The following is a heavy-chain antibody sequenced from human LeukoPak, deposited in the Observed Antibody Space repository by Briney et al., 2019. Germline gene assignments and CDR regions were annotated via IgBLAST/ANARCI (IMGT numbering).Heavy chain of an antibody. CDR1: GYTFTSYA. CDR2: INPNSGGT. J-gene: IGHJ4*02. CDR3: AGSGSYQNFDY. D-gene: IGHD3-10*01. Sequence: ASVKVSCKASGYTFTSYAMNWVRQAPGQGLEWMGWINPNSGGTNYAQKFQGRVTMTRNTSISTAYMELSSLRSEDTAVYYCAGSGSYQNFDYWGQGTLVTVSS. V-gene: IGHV1-8*02.